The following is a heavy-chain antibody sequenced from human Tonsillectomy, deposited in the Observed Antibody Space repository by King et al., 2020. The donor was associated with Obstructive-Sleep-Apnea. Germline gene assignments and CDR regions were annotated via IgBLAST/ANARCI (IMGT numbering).Heavy chain of an antibody. CDR1: GFTFSSYG. Sequence: VQLVESGGGVVQPGRSLRLSCAASGFTFSSYGMHWVRQAPGKGLEWVAVISFDGSNKYSADSVKVRFTISRDNSINTLYLQVNSLRAEDTAVYYCAKENYYDSSDYPLFDCWGQGTLVTVSS. CDR3: AKENYYDSSDYPLFDC. D-gene: IGHD3-22*01. J-gene: IGHJ4*02. CDR2: ISFDGSNK. V-gene: IGHV3-30*18.